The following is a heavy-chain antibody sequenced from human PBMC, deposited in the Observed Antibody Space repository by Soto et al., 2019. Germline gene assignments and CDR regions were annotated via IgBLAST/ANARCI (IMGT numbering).Heavy chain of an antibody. V-gene: IGHV4-59*01. CDR3: ARAPRGYSYGHFDY. D-gene: IGHD5-18*01. Sequence: SETLSLTCTVSGGSISSYYWSWIRQPPGKGLEWIGYIYYSGSTNYNPSLKSRVTISVDTSKNQFSLKLSSVTAADTAVYYCARAPRGYSYGHFDYWGQGTLVTV. CDR2: IYYSGST. J-gene: IGHJ4*02. CDR1: GGSISSYY.